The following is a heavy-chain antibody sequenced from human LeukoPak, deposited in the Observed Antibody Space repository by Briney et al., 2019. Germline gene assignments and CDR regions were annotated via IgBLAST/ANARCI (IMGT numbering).Heavy chain of an antibody. CDR3: ARPKYSGYEVGYFDY. CDR1: GYTFTSYG. Sequence: GASVKVSCKASGYTFTSYGISWVRQTPGQGLERMGWISAYNGNTNYAQKLQGRVTMTTDTSTSTAYMELRSLRSDDTAVYYCARPKYSGYEVGYFDYWGQGTLVTVSS. V-gene: IGHV1-18*01. CDR2: ISAYNGNT. D-gene: IGHD5-12*01. J-gene: IGHJ4*02.